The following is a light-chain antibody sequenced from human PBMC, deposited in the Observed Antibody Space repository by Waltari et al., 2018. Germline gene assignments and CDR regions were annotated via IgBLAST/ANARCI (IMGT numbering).Light chain of an antibody. CDR1: SRDVGAFHY. Sequence: QSALPQPASVSGSPGPSLTISCPGTSRDVGAFHYFPWYQQHPGKAPKPKIYEVSNRPSGVSNRFSGSKSGNTASLTISGLQAEDEADYYCNSYATNSARVFGGGTKLTVL. CDR3: NSYATNSARV. J-gene: IGLJ3*02. V-gene: IGLV2-14*01. CDR2: EVS.